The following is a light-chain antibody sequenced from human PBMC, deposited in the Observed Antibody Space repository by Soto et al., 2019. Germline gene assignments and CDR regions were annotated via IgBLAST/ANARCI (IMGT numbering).Light chain of an antibody. CDR2: QVS. CDR3: SSYTSSGTWV. Sequence: QSALTQPPSVSGSPGQSVTISCTGTSSYVGSYNRVSWYQQPPGTAPKLMICQVSNRPSGVPDRFSGSKSGNTASLTISGLQAEDEADYYCSSYTSSGTWVFGGGTKLTVL. CDR1: SSYVGSYNR. J-gene: IGLJ3*02. V-gene: IGLV2-18*02.